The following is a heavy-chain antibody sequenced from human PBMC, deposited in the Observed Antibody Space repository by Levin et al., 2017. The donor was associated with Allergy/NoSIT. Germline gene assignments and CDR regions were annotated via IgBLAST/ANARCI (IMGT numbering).Heavy chain of an antibody. CDR2: IYHSGST. D-gene: IGHD3-3*01. CDR3: ARVSEWNYYFDY. V-gene: IGHV4-30-2*01. CDR1: GGSISSGGYS. Sequence: SETLSLTCAVSGGSISSGGYSWSWIRQPPGKGLEWIGYIYHSGSTYYNPSLKSRVTISVDRSKNQFSLKLSSVTAADTAVYYCARVSEWNYYFDYWGQGTLVTVSS. J-gene: IGHJ4*02.